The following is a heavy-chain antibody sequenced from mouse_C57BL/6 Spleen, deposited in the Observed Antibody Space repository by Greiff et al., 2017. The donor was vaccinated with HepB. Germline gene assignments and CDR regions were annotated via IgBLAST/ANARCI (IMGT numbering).Heavy chain of an antibody. V-gene: IGHV3-6*01. J-gene: IGHJ2*01. Sequence: EVKLQESGPGLVKPSQSLSLTCSVTGYSITSGYYWNWIRQFPGNKLEWMGYISYDGSNNYNPSLKNRISITRDTSKNQFFLKLNSVTTEDTATYYGARGGYGSSFDYWGQGTTLTVSS. CDR2: ISYDGSN. CDR1: GYSITSGYY. CDR3: ARGGYGSSFDY. D-gene: IGHD1-1*01.